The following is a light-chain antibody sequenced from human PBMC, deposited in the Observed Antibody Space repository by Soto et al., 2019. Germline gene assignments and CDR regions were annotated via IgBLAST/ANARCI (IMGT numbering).Light chain of an antibody. CDR1: DNIDTW. CDR3: QQYNSYSPPWT. Sequence: IQMTQSTSTVSAAVGDSVAITCLSSDNIDTWVAWYQQKPGEAPKLLIYKASKLENGDPSRFAGFGSGTEFTLTISSLQPDDFATYYCQQYNSYSPPWTFGQGTKVDIK. CDR2: KAS. V-gene: IGKV1-5*03. J-gene: IGKJ1*01.